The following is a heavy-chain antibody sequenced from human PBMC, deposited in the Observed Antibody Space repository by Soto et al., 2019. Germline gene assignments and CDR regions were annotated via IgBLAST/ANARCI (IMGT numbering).Heavy chain of an antibody. CDR2: ISYDGSSK. CDR1: GFIFSSYT. V-gene: IGHV3-30-3*01. J-gene: IGHJ5*02. CDR3: SRADPTVTLSVFDP. D-gene: IGHD4-17*01. Sequence: QVQLVESGGGVVQPRRSLRLSCAAFGFIFSSYTMHWVRQAPGRGMEWVAVISYDGSSKYYADSVKGRFTISRDNSKNTLYLQMNSLSAEDTAVYYCSRADPTVTLSVFDPWGQGTLVTVSS.